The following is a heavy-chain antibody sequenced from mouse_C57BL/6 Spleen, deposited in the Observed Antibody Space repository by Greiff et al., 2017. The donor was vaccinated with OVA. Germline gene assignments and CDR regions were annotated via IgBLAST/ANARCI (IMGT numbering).Heavy chain of an antibody. D-gene: IGHD6-1*01. CDR3: ARQGYHNYYFDY. Sequence: DVKLVESGGDLVKPGGSLKLSCAASGFTFSSYGMSWVRQTPDKRLEWVATISSGGSYTYYPDSVKGRFTISRDNAKNTLYLQMSSLKSEDTAMYYCARQGYHNYYFDYWGQGTTLTVSS. CDR2: ISSGGSYT. V-gene: IGHV5-6*02. CDR1: GFTFSSYG. J-gene: IGHJ2*01.